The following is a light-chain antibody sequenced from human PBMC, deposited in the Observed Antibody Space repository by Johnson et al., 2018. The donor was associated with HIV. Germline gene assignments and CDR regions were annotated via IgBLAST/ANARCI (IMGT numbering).Light chain of an antibody. Sequence: QSVLTQPPSVSAAPGQKVSISCSGSTYNIGNNYVSWYRHLPGTAPKLLISAKNKRPSGIPDRFSGSRSGTSATLGITGLQTGDEADYYCGTWDSSLSAYVFGTGTKVTV. CDR3: GTWDSSLSAYV. V-gene: IGLV1-51*01. CDR2: AKN. CDR1: TYNIGNNY. J-gene: IGLJ1*01.